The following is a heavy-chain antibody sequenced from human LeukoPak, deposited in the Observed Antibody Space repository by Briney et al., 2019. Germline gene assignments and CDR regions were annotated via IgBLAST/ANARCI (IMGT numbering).Heavy chain of an antibody. V-gene: IGHV5-51*01. J-gene: IGHJ4*02. Sequence: GESLKISCKGSGYSFTSYWIGWVRQMPGKGLEWMGIIYPGDSDTRYSPSFQGQVTISADKYISTAYLQWSSLKASDTAMYYCARLAPDYGDYSQFDYWGQGTLVTVSS. D-gene: IGHD4-17*01. CDR3: ARLAPDYGDYSQFDY. CDR2: IYPGDSDT. CDR1: GYSFTSYW.